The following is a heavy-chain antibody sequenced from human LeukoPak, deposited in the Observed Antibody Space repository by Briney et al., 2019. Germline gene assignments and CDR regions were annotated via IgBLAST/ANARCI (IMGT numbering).Heavy chain of an antibody. Sequence: GGSLRLSCAASGLPFSSYTMNWVRQAPGRGLEWVSSITGGSNYMYYRDSVKGRFTISRDNARNSLYLEMNSLRADDTAMYFCARSVVPAGAWFDPWGQGTLVIVS. D-gene: IGHD2-2*01. CDR2: ITGGSNYM. V-gene: IGHV3-21*01. J-gene: IGHJ5*02. CDR1: GLPFSSYT. CDR3: ARSVVPAGAWFDP.